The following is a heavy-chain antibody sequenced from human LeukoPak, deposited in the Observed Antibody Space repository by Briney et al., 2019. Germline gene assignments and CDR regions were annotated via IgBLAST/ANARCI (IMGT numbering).Heavy chain of an antibody. J-gene: IGHJ6*02. Sequence: SETLSLTCSVSGGSISTYYWSWIRQPPGKGLEWIGYIYYSGSTNYNPSLKSRVTVSVDTSKNQFSLKLTSVTAADTAVYYCARAQLNLLVDFGMDVWGQGTTVTVSS. CDR3: ARAQLNLLVDFGMDV. D-gene: IGHD1-1*01. CDR1: GGSISTYY. CDR2: IYYSGST. V-gene: IGHV4-59*01.